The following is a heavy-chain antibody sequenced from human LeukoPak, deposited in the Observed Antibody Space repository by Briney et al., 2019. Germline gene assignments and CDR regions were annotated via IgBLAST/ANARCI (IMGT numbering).Heavy chain of an antibody. CDR1: GYSISSGYY. Sequence: SETLSLTCTVSGYSISSGYYWGWIRQPPGKGLEWIGSIYHSGSTYYNPSLKSRVTISVDTSKNQFSLKLSSVTAADTAVYYCARDREINWFDPWGQGTLVTVSS. V-gene: IGHV4-38-2*02. D-gene: IGHD5-24*01. CDR2: IYHSGST. CDR3: ARDREINWFDP. J-gene: IGHJ5*02.